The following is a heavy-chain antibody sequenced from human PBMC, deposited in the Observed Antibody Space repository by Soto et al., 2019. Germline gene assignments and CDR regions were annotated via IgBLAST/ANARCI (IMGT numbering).Heavy chain of an antibody. CDR3: ARESLTGTTG. CDR2: INHSGST. J-gene: IGHJ4*02. D-gene: IGHD1-7*01. Sequence: AETLSLTCAVYVGSFSGYYWSWVRQPPGKGLEWIGEINHSGSTNYNPSLKSRVTISVDTSKNQFSLKLSSVTAADTAVYYCARESLTGTTGWGQGTLVTVSS. CDR1: VGSFSGYY. V-gene: IGHV4-34*01.